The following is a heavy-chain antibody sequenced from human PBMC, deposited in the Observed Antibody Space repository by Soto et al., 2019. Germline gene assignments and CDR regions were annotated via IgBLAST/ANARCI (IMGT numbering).Heavy chain of an antibody. Sequence: EVQLLESGGGLVQPGGSLRLSCEASGFTFSTSAMSWVRQAPGKGLEWVSTISGSGGGTYYADSVNGRFTISGDNSKNTLFLQMNSVRAEDTALYYCARNWGIFDYWGQGTLVTVSS. D-gene: IGHD7-27*01. J-gene: IGHJ4*02. V-gene: IGHV3-23*01. CDR1: GFTFSTSA. CDR3: ARNWGIFDY. CDR2: ISGSGGGT.